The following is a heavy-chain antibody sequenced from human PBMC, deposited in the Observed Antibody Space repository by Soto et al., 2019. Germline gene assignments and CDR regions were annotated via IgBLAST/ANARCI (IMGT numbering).Heavy chain of an antibody. CDR1: GYKFTTFW. CDR2: IDPTDSFT. CDR3: ARPASGGSRDAFDV. D-gene: IGHD2-15*01. Sequence: LGESLKISCKASGYKFTTFWLNWVRQTPGKGLEWLGRIDPTDSFTNYSPPLEGHVTISVDRSISTAYLQWNSLQASDTAIYYCARPASGGSRDAFDVWGQGTTVTVSS. J-gene: IGHJ3*01. V-gene: IGHV5-10-1*01.